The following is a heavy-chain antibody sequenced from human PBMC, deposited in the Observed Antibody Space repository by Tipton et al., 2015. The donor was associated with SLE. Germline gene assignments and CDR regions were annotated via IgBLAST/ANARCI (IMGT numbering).Heavy chain of an antibody. J-gene: IGHJ4*02. CDR3: ARGGDGSRTSGPRFDY. D-gene: IGHD2-2*01. V-gene: IGHV4-4*02. CDR1: GGSISSSNW. CDR2: IYHSGST. Sequence: TLSLTCAVSGGSISSSNWWRWVRQPPGKGLEWIGEIYHSGSTNYNPSLKSRVTISVDKSKDQFSLRLSSVTAADTAVYYCARGGDGSRTSGPRFDYWGQGTLGTVSS.